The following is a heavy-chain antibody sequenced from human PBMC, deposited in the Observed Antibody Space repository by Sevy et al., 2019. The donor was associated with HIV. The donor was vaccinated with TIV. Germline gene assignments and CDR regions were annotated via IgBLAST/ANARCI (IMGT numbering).Heavy chain of an antibody. J-gene: IGHJ6*03. V-gene: IGHV1-69*06. CDR1: GGTFSSYA. CDR2: IIPIFGTA. CDR3: ARVSGYSYGTDYYYMDV. D-gene: IGHD5-18*01. Sequence: ASVKVSCKASGGTFSSYAISWVRQAPGQGLEWMGGIIPIFGTANYAQKFQGRVTITADKSTSTAYMELSSLRSEDTAVYYCARVSGYSYGTDYYYMDVWGKGTTVTVSS.